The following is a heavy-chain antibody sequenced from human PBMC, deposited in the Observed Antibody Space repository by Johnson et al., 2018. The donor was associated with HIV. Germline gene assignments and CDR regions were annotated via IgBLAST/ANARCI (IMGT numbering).Heavy chain of an antibody. CDR1: GFTFSSYA. Sequence: VQLVESGGGLVKPGGSLRLSCAASGFTFSSYAMSWVRKAPGKGLEWVSVIPSHGSNQYYADSVKGRFTISRDNAKNSLYLQMNSLKTEDTAVYYCSTSVAIFGVVILDGFDIWGQGTMVTVSS. J-gene: IGHJ3*02. D-gene: IGHD3-3*01. CDR2: IPSHGSNQ. CDR3: STSVAIFGVVILDGFDI. V-gene: IGHV3-23*04.